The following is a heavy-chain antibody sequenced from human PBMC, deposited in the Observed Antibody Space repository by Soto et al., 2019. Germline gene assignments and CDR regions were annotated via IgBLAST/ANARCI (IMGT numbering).Heavy chain of an antibody. D-gene: IGHD2-2*02. CDR1: GGSISTSSYX. V-gene: IGHV4-39*01. Sequence: SETLSLTCTVSGGSISTSSYXWGWIRQPPGKGLEWIGSIYYSGSAFFNPSLKSRVTISVDTSKNQFSLKLGSVTAADTAVYSGETQGMSMGRYMSWFAPWGRGTLVTVSS. CDR2: IYYSGSA. CDR3: ETQGMSMGRYMSWFAP. J-gene: IGHJ5*02.